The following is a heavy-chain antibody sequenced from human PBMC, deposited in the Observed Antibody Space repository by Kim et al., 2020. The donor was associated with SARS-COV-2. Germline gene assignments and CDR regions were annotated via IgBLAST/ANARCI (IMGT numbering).Heavy chain of an antibody. J-gene: IGHJ4*02. CDR3: ARDHYGDYSYGIDY. Sequence: SETLSLTCTVSGGSISSSSYYWGWIRQPPGKGLEWIGSIYYSGSTYYNPSLKSRVTISVDTSKNQFSLKLSSVTAADTAVYYCARDHYGDYSYGIDYWGQGTLVTVSS. V-gene: IGHV4-39*07. D-gene: IGHD4-17*01. CDR2: IYYSGST. CDR1: GGSISSSSYY.